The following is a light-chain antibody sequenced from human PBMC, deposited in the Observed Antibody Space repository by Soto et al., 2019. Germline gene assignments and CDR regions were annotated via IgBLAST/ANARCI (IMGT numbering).Light chain of an antibody. J-gene: IGKJ1*01. CDR1: QSVSGN. Sequence: EVMLSLSPATLSLSTGERATLSCWASQSVSGNLAWSQQRPGQAPRLLIYGTSTRAAGVPARFRGSGSGTEFTLTITSLQSEDFAVYYCQQYNSWPRTFGQGTKVDIK. CDR3: QQYNSWPRT. V-gene: IGKV3-15*01. CDR2: GTS.